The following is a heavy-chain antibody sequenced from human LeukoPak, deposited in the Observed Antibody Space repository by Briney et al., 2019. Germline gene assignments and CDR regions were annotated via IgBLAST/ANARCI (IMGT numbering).Heavy chain of an antibody. V-gene: IGHV3-9*01. Sequence: GGSLRLSCAASGFTFSSYAMHWVRQAPGKGLEWVSGISLNSGSIGYADSVKGRFTISRDNAKNSLYLQMNSLRAEDTALYYCAKDISVAALAFDYWGQGTLVTVSS. J-gene: IGHJ4*02. CDR2: ISLNSGSI. D-gene: IGHD6-13*01. CDR1: GFTFSSYA. CDR3: AKDISVAALAFDY.